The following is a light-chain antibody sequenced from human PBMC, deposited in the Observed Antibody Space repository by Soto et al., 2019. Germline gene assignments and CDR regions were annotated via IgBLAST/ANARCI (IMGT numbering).Light chain of an antibody. V-gene: IGKV1-33*01. CDR3: QQYDSRPIT. J-gene: IGKJ5*01. CDR2: DAS. CDR1: QDISNY. Sequence: DIQMSQSPSSLSASVGDRVTFTCQASQDISNYLSWYQHKLGKAPKLLVYDASDLESGVPGRSSASGSGTHFSLTISNLQPEDFATYFCQQYDSRPITFGQGTRLEIK.